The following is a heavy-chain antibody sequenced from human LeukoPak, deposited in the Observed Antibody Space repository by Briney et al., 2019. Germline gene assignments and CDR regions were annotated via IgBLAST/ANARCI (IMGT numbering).Heavy chain of an antibody. CDR3: ARDLKYYYDSSGYYTSQGYFDL. J-gene: IGHJ2*01. D-gene: IGHD3-22*01. Sequence: GGPLRLSCAASGFSFDDYGMSWVRQAPGKGLEWVSGINWNGGSTGYVDSVKGRFTISRDNAKNSLYLQMNSLRAEDTALYHCARDLKYYYDSSGYYTSQGYFDLWGRGTLVSVSS. CDR2: INWNGGST. V-gene: IGHV3-20*01. CDR1: GFSFDDYG.